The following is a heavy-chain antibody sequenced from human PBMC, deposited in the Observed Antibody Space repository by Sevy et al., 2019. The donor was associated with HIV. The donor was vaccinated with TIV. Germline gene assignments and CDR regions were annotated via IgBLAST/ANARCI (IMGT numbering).Heavy chain of an antibody. CDR2: IRNKAKSYNT. D-gene: IGHD1-26*01. J-gene: IGHJ6*03. CDR1: GFTFSDHY. V-gene: IGHV3-72*01. Sequence: GGSLRLSCAASGFTFSDHYMDWVRQAPGKGLEWIGRIRNKAKSYNTEYAASVRGRVTISRDDSKNSLYLQMNSLKTEDTAVYYCTRLGYSGSPQGFYYYMDVWGRGTTVTVSS. CDR3: TRLGYSGSPQGFYYYMDV.